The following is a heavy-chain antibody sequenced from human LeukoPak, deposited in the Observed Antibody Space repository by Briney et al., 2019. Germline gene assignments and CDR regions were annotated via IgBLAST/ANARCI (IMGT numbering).Heavy chain of an antibody. V-gene: IGHV3-43*02. CDR1: GFAFKDYG. CDR2: ISGDGGST. CDR3: AKDSATITGSYSYNWFDF. D-gene: IGHD5-12*01. J-gene: IGHJ5*01. Sequence: GGSLRLSCTASGFAFKDYGMHWVRQGPGKGLQWVSLISGDGGSTFYADSVRGRFTISRDNSKNSLYLQMTGLRTEDTAIYYCAKDSATITGSYSYNWFDFWGQGNLVTVSS.